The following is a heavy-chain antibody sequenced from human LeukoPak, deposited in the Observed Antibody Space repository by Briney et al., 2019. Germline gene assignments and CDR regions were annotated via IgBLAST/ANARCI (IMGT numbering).Heavy chain of an antibody. J-gene: IGHJ4*02. CDR3: AKAHPLGYCSSTSCYVGWDY. CDR2: ISVSGGST. CDR1: GFTFSSYA. V-gene: IGHV3-23*01. D-gene: IGHD2-2*01. Sequence: PGGSLRLSCAASGFTFSSYAMSWVRQAPGKGLEWVSAISVSGGSTYYSDSVKGRFTISRDNSKNTLYLQMNSLRAADTAVYYCAKAHPLGYCSSTSCYVGWDYWGQGALVTVSS.